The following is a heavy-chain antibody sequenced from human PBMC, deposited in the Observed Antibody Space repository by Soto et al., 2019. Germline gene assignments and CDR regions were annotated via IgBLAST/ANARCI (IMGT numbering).Heavy chain of an antibody. Sequence: SVKVSGKASGGTFSSYAISWVRQAPGQGLEWMGGIIPIFGTANYAQKFQGRVTITADESTSTAYMELSSLRSEDTAVYYCARDSLFFYGGNSGRAFDIWGQGTMVTVSS. CDR2: IIPIFGTA. V-gene: IGHV1-69*13. D-gene: IGHD4-17*01. CDR3: ARDSLFFYGGNSGRAFDI. CDR1: GGTFSSYA. J-gene: IGHJ3*02.